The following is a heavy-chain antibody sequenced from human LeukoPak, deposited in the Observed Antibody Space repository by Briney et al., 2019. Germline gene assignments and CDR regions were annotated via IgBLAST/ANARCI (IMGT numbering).Heavy chain of an antibody. D-gene: IGHD1-14*01. V-gene: IGHV3-74*01. CDR2: MNSEGSSS. CDR1: GFTFSSYW. CDR3: ARGTSGDY. Sequence: PGGSLRLSCAASGFTFSSYWMHWVRQAAGKGVVWISRMNSEGSSSSYADSMTGRFTISRDNAKNTLYLQMNSPGAEDTAVYYCARGTSGDYWGQGTLVTVSS. J-gene: IGHJ4*02.